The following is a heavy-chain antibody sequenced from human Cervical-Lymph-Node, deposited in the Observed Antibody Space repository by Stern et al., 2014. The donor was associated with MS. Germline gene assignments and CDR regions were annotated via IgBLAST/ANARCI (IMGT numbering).Heavy chain of an antibody. Sequence: VQLVESGAEVKKPGSSVTISCKASGGTFRTYSYTWVRQAPGPGLEWVGGITPMFGAPNYAQKFQDRVTITADESTTTAYLELTSLRSEDTAVYFCARRIPPSIDHWGQGTLVTVSS. CDR3: ARRIPPSIDH. CDR2: ITPMFGAP. D-gene: IGHD2-2*02. V-gene: IGHV1-69*01. J-gene: IGHJ4*02. CDR1: GGTFRTYS.